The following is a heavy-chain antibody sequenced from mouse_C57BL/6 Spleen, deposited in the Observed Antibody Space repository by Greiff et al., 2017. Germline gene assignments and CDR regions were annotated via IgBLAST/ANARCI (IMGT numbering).Heavy chain of an antibody. D-gene: IGHD2-1*01. J-gene: IGHJ3*01. Sequence: QVQLQQSGAELVKPGASVKLSCKASGYTFTSYWMQWVKQRPGQGLEWIGEIDPSDSYTNYNQKFKGKATLTVDTSSSTAYMQLSSLTSEDSAVYYCARYGNWAYWGQGTLVTVSA. CDR3: ARYGNWAY. CDR1: GYTFTSYW. CDR2: IDPSDSYT. V-gene: IGHV1-50*01.